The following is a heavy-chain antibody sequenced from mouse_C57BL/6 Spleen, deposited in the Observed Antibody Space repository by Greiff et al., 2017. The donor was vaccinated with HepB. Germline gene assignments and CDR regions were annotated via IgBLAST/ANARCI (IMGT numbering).Heavy chain of an antibody. CDR2: IYPGDGDT. CDR1: GYAFSSSW. J-gene: IGHJ4*01. V-gene: IGHV1-82*01. CDR3: ARSEEGAMDY. Sequence: QVQLQQSGPELVKPGASVKISCKASGYAFSSSWMNWVKQRPGKGLEWIGRIYPGDGDTNYNGKFKGKATLTADKSSSTAYMQLSSLTSEDSAVYFCARSEEGAMDYWGQGTSVTVSS.